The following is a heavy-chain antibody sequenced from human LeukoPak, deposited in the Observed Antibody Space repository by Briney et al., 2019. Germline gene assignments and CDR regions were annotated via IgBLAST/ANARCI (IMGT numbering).Heavy chain of an antibody. CDR2: ISSSSSYI. D-gene: IGHD1-26*01. CDR3: ARVVVGATMVDWFDP. J-gene: IGHJ5*02. Sequence: GGSLRLSCAASGFTFSSYSMNWVRQAPRKGLEWVSSISSSSSYIYYADSVKGRFTISRDNAKNSLYLQMNSLRAEDTAVYYCARVVVGATMVDWFDPWGQGTLVTVSS. CDR1: GFTFSSYS. V-gene: IGHV3-21*01.